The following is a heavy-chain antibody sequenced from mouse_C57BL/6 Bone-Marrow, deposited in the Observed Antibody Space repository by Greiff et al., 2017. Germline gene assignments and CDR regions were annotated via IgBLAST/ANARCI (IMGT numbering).Heavy chain of an antibody. CDR1: GYTFTSYG. Sequence: QVQLQQSGAELARPGASVKLSCKASGYTFTSYGISWVKQRTGQGLEWIGEIYPRSGNTYYNEKFKGKATLTADKSSSTAYMELRSLTSEDAAVYCCAIYYGYDAAWFAYWGQGTLVTVSA. D-gene: IGHD2-2*01. CDR2: IYPRSGNT. V-gene: IGHV1-81*01. J-gene: IGHJ3*01. CDR3: AIYYGYDAAWFAY.